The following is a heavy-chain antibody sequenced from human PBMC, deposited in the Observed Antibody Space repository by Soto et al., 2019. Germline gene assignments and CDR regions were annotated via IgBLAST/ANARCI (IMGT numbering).Heavy chain of an antibody. V-gene: IGHV3-9*01. D-gene: IGHD3-3*01. CDR2: ISWNSGSI. J-gene: IGHJ3*02. Sequence: GGSLRLSCAASGFTFDDYAMHWVRQAPGKGLEWVSGISWNSGSIGYADSVKGRFTISRDNAKNSLYLQMNSLRAEDTALYYCAKDITIFGVASDGAFDIWGQGTMVTVSS. CDR3: AKDITIFGVASDGAFDI. CDR1: GFTFDDYA.